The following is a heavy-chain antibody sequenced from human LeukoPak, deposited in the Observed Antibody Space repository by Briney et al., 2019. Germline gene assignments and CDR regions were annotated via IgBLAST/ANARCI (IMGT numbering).Heavy chain of an antibody. J-gene: IGHJ3*02. CDR1: GYSISSGYY. CDR3: ARDTEMATIIGAFDI. V-gene: IGHV4-38-2*02. Sequence: PSETLSLTCTVSGYSISSGYYWGWIRQPPGKGLEWIASINHSGSTNYNPSLKSRVTISVDTSKNQFSLKLISVTAADTAVYYCARDTEMATIIGAFDIWGQGTMVTVSS. CDR2: INHSGST. D-gene: IGHD5-24*01.